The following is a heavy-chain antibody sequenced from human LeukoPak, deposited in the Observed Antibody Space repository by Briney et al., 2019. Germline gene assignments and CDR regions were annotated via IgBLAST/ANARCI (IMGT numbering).Heavy chain of an antibody. Sequence: PSQTLSLTCTVSGGSISSGSYYWSWIRQPAGKGLEWIGRIYTSGSTNYNPSLKSRVTISVDTSKNQFSLKLSSVTAADTAVYYCARRGAAAGPFDYWGQGTLVTVSS. CDR3: ARRGAAAGPFDY. CDR2: IYTSGST. CDR1: GGSISSGSYY. J-gene: IGHJ4*02. D-gene: IGHD6-13*01. V-gene: IGHV4-61*02.